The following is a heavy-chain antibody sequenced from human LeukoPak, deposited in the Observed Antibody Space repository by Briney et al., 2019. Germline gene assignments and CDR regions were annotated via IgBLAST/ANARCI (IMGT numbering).Heavy chain of an antibody. D-gene: IGHD6-13*01. CDR2: IYYSGST. J-gene: IGHJ4*02. CDR1: GGSISSGGYY. Sequence: SQTLSLTCTVSGGSISSGGYYWSWIRQHPGKGLEWIGYIYYSGSTYYNPSLKSRVTISVDTSKNQFSLKLSSVTAADTAVYYCARQVQYSSSWPFDYWGQGTLVTVSS. CDR3: ARQVQYSSSWPFDY. V-gene: IGHV4-31*03.